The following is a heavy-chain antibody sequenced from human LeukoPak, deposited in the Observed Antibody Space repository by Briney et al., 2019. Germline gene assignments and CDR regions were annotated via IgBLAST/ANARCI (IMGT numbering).Heavy chain of an antibody. V-gene: IGHV4-34*01. D-gene: IGHD2-15*01. Sequence: SETLSLTCTVSGGSISGYYWSWIRQPPGKGLEWIGEINHSGSTNYNPSLKSRVTISVDTSKNQFSLKLSSVTAADTAVYYCARGAQDHFDYWGQGTLVTVSS. CDR2: INHSGST. CDR3: ARGAQDHFDY. J-gene: IGHJ4*02. CDR1: GGSISGYY.